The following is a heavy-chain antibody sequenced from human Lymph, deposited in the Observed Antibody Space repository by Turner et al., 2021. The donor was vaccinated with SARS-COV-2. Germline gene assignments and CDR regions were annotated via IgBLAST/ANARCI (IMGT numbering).Heavy chain of an antibody. Sequence: QVQRVQSGDEMKKPGASVKVYCKVSGYTLTELSIHWVRQAPGKGLEWMGGFDPEDVETIYAQKFQGRVTMTEDTSTDTAYMELSSLRSEDTAVYYCATLKSNWKILTGRYYFDFWGQGTLVTVSS. V-gene: IGHV1-24*01. CDR3: ATLKSNWKILTGRYYFDF. CDR1: GYTLTELS. D-gene: IGHD1-1*01. J-gene: IGHJ4*02. CDR2: FDPEDVET.